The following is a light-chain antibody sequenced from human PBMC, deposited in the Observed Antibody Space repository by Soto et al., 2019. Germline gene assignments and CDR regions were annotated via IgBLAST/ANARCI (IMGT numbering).Light chain of an antibody. CDR1: QSLLHSNGYNY. CDR2: LGS. CDR3: MQALQSPST. Sequence: DIVMTQSPLSLPVTPGEPASISCRSSQSLLHSNGYNYLDWYLQKPGQSPQLLIYLGSNRASGGNDRFRGSGSGTDFTLKISRVEAEDVGVYYCMQALQSPSTCGRGTRLEIK. J-gene: IGKJ5*01. V-gene: IGKV2-28*01.